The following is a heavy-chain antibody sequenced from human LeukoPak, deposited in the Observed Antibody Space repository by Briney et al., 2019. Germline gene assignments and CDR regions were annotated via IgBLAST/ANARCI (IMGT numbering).Heavy chain of an antibody. J-gene: IGHJ6*03. CDR3: ARDHRPKAGLYYYYYYMDV. CDR1: GASISGSGYY. D-gene: IGHD6-13*01. Sequence: SETLSLTCTVSGASISGSGYYWGWIRQPPGKGLEWIGSIYSSGSTYYNASLQSRVTISIETSKNQISLRLNSVTAADTAVYYCARDHRPKAGLYYYYYYMDVWGKGTTVTVSS. V-gene: IGHV4-39*02. CDR2: IYSSGST.